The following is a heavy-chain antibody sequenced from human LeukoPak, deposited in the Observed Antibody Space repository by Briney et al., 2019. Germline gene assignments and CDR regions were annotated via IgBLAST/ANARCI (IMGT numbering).Heavy chain of an antibody. CDR2: VNLDGRST. D-gene: IGHD5-24*01. V-gene: IGHV3-74*01. CDR3: VRDVWGDRDGFFEY. CDR1: GFSFGSFW. J-gene: IGHJ4*02. Sequence: GGSLRLSCAASGFSFGSFWMHWVRQVPGKGLMWVARVNLDGRSTSYAELVQGRFTISRDNARLTVYLQMNSLRADDTAVYYCVRDVWGDRDGFFEYWGQGALVTVST.